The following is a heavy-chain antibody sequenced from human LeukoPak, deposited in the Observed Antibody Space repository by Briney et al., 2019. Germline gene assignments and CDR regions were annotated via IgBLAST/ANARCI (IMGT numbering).Heavy chain of an antibody. CDR3: ARDEPGYSNYDY. Sequence: GGSLRLSCTASGFTFGSWVIWVRQAPRKGLEWVSVIYSGGSTYYADSVKGRFTISRDNSKNTLYLQMNSLRAEDTAVYYCARDEPGYSNYDYWGQGTLVTVSS. D-gene: IGHD4-11*01. J-gene: IGHJ4*02. CDR2: IYSGGST. CDR1: GFTFGSW. V-gene: IGHV3-66*01.